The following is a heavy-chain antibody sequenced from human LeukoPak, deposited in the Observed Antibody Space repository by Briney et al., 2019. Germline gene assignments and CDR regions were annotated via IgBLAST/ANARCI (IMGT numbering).Heavy chain of an antibody. J-gene: IGHJ4*02. CDR2: IYHSGST. CDR1: GYSISSGYY. Sequence: PSETLSLTCAVSGYSISSGYYWGWIRQPPGEGLEWIGSIYHSGSTYYNPSLKSRVTISVDTSKNQFSLKLSSVTAADTAVYYCAREKFNYDLLHYFDYRGQGTLVTVSS. D-gene: IGHD3-16*01. CDR3: AREKFNYDLLHYFDY. V-gene: IGHV4-38-2*02.